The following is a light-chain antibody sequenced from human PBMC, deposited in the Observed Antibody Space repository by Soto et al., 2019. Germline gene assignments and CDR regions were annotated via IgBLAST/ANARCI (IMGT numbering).Light chain of an antibody. CDR1: QRISNY. Sequence: DIQMTQSPSSLSASVGDRVTITCRASQRISNYLNWYQQKPGKAPKLLIYAASSLQSGVPSRFSGSGFGTDFTLTISSLHPEDFATYSCQQSEVFGQGTKVDIK. J-gene: IGKJ1*01. V-gene: IGKV1-39*01. CDR2: AAS. CDR3: QQSEV.